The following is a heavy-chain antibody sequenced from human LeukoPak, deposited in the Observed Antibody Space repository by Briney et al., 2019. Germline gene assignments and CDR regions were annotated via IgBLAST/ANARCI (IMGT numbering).Heavy chain of an antibody. V-gene: IGHV4-38-2*02. CDR3: ARSRGERWVDL. D-gene: IGHD1-26*01. CDR2: AYRDGTT. J-gene: IGHJ5*02. CDR1: NYSISTGYF. Sequence: SETLSLTCTVSNYSISTGYFWGWVRQPPGKGLESIGIAYRDGTTYYSASLESRVTVSVDTSKNQVSLSLKSVTAADTALYFCARSRGERWVDLWGRGTLVIVSS.